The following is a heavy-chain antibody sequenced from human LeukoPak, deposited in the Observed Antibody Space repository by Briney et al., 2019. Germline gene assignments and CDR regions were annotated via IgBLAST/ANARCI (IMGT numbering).Heavy chain of an antibody. V-gene: IGHV4-59*01. CDR1: GGSISSYY. CDR3: ARDVAAAVTD. D-gene: IGHD6-13*01. J-gene: IGHJ4*02. Sequence: SETLSLTCTVSGGSISSYYWSWIRQPPGKGLEWIGYIYYSGSTNYDPSLKSRVTISVDTSKNQFSLKLSSLTAADTAVYYCARDVAAAVTDWGQGTLVTVSS. CDR2: IYYSGST.